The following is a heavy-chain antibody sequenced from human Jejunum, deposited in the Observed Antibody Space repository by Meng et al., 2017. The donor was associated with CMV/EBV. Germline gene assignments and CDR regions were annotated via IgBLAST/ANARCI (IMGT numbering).Heavy chain of an antibody. CDR2: INKDGSTT. J-gene: IGHJ4*02. D-gene: IGHD3-10*01. CDR3: VTGELFFDY. Sequence: LSCAASGLSFNNYWMHWVRQVPGKGLVWVSRINKDGSTTVYADSVKGRFTISRDNAKNTLSLQISSLRAEDTAVYYCVTGELFFDYWGQGTLVTVSS. V-gene: IGHV3-74*01. CDR1: GLSFNNYW.